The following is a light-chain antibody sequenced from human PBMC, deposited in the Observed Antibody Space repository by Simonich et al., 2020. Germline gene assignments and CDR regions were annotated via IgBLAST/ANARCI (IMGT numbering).Light chain of an antibody. V-gene: IGKV3-15*01. Sequence: EIVMTQSPATLSVTPGERDTLSCRASQSVSSNLAWYQHNPGQAPRLLIYGASTRATGIPARFSGSGSGTEFTLTISSMQSEEFAVYYCKQYNNWPPGTCGQGTKLEIK. CDR3: KQYNNWPPGT. CDR2: GAS. J-gene: IGKJ2*01. CDR1: QSVSSN.